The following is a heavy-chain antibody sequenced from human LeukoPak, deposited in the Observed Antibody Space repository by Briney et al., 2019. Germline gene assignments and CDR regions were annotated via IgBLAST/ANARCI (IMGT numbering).Heavy chain of an antibody. V-gene: IGHV3-23*01. J-gene: IGHJ5*02. CDR2: ISGSGGST. CDR1: GFTFSSYG. D-gene: IGHD3-22*01. Sequence: GGSLRLSCAESGFTFSSYGMHWVRQAPGKGLEWVSAISGSGGSTYYADSVKGRFTISRDNSKNTLYLQMNSLRAEDTAVYYCARSGYYYNWFDPWGQGTLVTVSS. CDR3: ARSGYYYNWFDP.